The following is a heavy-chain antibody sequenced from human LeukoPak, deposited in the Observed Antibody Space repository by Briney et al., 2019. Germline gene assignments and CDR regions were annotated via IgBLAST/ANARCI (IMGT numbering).Heavy chain of an antibody. J-gene: IGHJ4*02. CDR1: GYSFTSFW. D-gene: IGHD3-3*01. CDR3: ARHKKFGAPGDFDS. V-gene: IGHV5-10-1*01. CDR2: IDPSDSYT. Sequence: KPGESLKISCKGSGYSFTSFWISWVRQMPGKGLEWMGRIDPSDSYTNYSPSFQGHVTISVDNSLNAAYLQWSSLRASDTAIYYCARHKKFGAPGDFDSWGQGTLVTVSS.